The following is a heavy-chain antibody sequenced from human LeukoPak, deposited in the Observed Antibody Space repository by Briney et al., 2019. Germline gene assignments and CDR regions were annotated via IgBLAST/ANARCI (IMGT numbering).Heavy chain of an antibody. V-gene: IGHV3-13*01. D-gene: IGHD1-14*01. Sequence: GPSLSLARAVSGFSFSTYDMRCVSHHTGKGLGWVSVINIGGHTIYAGSVKGRSTISRENDKNSVFLQMNCLRARDTAVYYCVRTGRGHYDYGLDVWGKGTTVTVSS. J-gene: IGHJ6*04. CDR1: GFSFSTYD. CDR3: VRTGRGHYDYGLDV. CDR2: INIGGHT.